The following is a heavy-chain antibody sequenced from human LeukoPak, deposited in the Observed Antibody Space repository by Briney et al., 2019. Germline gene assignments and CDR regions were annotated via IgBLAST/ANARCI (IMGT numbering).Heavy chain of an antibody. CDR2: IYYSGST. Sequence: SETLSLTCTVSGGSISSYYWSWIRQPPGKGLEWIGYIYYSGSTYYNPSLKSRVTISVDTSKNQFSLKLSSVTAADTAVYYCAGSTSPEAFDYWGQGTLVTVSS. D-gene: IGHD6-6*01. V-gene: IGHV4-59*06. J-gene: IGHJ4*02. CDR1: GGSISSYY. CDR3: AGSTSPEAFDY.